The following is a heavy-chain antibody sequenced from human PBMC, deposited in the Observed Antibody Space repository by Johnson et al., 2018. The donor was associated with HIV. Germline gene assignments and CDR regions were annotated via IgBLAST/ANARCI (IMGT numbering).Heavy chain of an antibody. Sequence: VQLVESGGGLVQPGGSLRLSYAASGFTVSGNYMSWVRQAPGKGLEWVSIIYSGGTTYYADSVKGRFTISRDNSKNTLYLQMNSLRAEDTAVYYCARVGDGSGYYFDAFDIWGQGTMVTVSS. CDR3: ARVGDGSGYYFDAFDI. J-gene: IGHJ3*02. CDR2: IYSGGTT. V-gene: IGHV3-66*02. D-gene: IGHD3-22*01. CDR1: GFTVSGNY.